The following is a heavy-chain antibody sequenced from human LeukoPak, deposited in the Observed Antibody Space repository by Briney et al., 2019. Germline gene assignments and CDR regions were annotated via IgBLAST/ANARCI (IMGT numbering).Heavy chain of an antibody. J-gene: IGHJ3*02. D-gene: IGHD3-9*01. CDR3: AKDQDILTGYFTSFDI. CDR1: GFTFSCYA. CDR2: ISGSGGST. Sequence: GGSLRLSCAASGFTFSCYAMSWVRQAPGKGLEWVSAISGSGGSTYYADSVKGRFTISRDNSKNTLYLQMNSLRAEDTAVYYCAKDQDILTGYFTSFDIWGQGTMVTVSS. V-gene: IGHV3-23*01.